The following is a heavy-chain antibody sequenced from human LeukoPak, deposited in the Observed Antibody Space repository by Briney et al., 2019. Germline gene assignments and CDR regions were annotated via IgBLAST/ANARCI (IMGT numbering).Heavy chain of an antibody. D-gene: IGHD3-10*01. CDR1: GFAFSASW. V-gene: IGHV3-74*01. CDR3: ARDYGYAMDV. Sequence: GGSLRLSCAASGFAFSASWMHWVRQAPGKGLVWVSLFNSDGSVTAYADSVRGRFTISRDNAKDTLYLQMNSLRAEDTAVYYCARDYGYAMDVWGQGTTVTVSS. J-gene: IGHJ6*02. CDR2: FNSDGSVT.